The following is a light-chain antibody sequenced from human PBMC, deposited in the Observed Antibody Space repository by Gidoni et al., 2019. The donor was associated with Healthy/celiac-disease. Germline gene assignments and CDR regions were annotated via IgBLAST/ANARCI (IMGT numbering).Light chain of an antibody. V-gene: IGKV3-20*01. CDR1: HSVSSSY. CDR2: GAS. CDR3: QQYGSSPPYT. Sequence: DILLTLSPVTLSLSPGERATLSCRASHSVSSSYLAWYQQKPGQAPRLLIYGASSRATGIPDRFSGSGSGTDFTLTISRLEPEDFAVYYCQQYGSSPPYTFGQGTKLEIK. J-gene: IGKJ2*01.